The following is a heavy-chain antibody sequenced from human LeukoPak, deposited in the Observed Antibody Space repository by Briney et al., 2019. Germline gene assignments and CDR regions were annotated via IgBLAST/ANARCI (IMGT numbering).Heavy chain of an antibody. Sequence: SGGSLRLSCAASEFIFNNHAIPWVRQAPGRGLEWVSGLSYHGSNKYYAESVEGRFTVSRDDSRKTVYLELSSLRGDDTAMYYCAREKVQRLEIVSSFDFWGQGTLVTVSS. CDR1: EFIFNNHA. V-gene: IGHV3-30*03. CDR2: LSYHGSNK. D-gene: IGHD5-12*01. CDR3: AREKVQRLEIVSSFDF. J-gene: IGHJ4*02.